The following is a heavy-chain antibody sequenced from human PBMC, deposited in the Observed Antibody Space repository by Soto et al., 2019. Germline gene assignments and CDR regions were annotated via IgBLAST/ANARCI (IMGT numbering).Heavy chain of an antibody. J-gene: IGHJ6*02. V-gene: IGHV1-69*12. CDR3: ARGGYETRGFYYYYGMDV. CDR1: GGTFSSYA. CDR2: IIPIFGTA. D-gene: IGHD5-12*01. Sequence: QVQLVQSGAEVKKPGSSVKVSCKASGGTFSSYAISWVRQAPGQGLEWMGGIIPIFGTANYAQKFQGRVTITAYDSTSTADMELSSLRSEDTAVDYCARGGYETRGFYYYYGMDVWGQGTTVTVSS.